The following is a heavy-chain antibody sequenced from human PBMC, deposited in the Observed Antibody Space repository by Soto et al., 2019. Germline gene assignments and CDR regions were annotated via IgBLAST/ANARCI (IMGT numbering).Heavy chain of an antibody. D-gene: IGHD1-1*01. V-gene: IGHV3-33*01. CDR1: GFTFSSYG. CDR3: ARDFSPTERIYHYYYGMDV. CDR2: IWHDGGNK. Sequence: GGSLRLSCAASGFTFSSYGMHWVRQAPGKGLEWVAFIWHDGGNKFYAESVKGRFTISRDNSKNTLYLQMTSLSAEDTAVYYCARDFSPTERIYHYYYGMDVWGQGTTVTVS. J-gene: IGHJ6*02.